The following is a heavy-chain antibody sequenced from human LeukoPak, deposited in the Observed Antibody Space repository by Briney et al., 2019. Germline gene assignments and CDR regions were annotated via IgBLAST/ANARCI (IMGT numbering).Heavy chain of an antibody. J-gene: IGHJ4*02. CDR2: ISAYNGNT. D-gene: IGHD3-3*01. CDR1: GYTFTSYG. CDR3: ARDQTLGVVNI. Sequence: ASVTVSCKASGYTFTSYGSSWVRQAPGQGLEWMGWISAYNGNTNYAQKLQGRVAMTTDTSTSTAYMELRSLRSDDTAAYYCARDQTLGVVNIWGQGTLVTVSS. V-gene: IGHV1-18*04.